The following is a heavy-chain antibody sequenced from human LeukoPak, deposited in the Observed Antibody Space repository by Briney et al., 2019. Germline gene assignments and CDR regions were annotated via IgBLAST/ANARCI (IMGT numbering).Heavy chain of an antibody. CDR3: ARAFRSVTAHYYYYYMDV. D-gene: IGHD2-21*02. CDR1: GYTFTSYD. CDR2: MDPNSGNT. Sequence: GASVKVSCKASGYTFTSYDINWVRQATGQGLEWMGWMDPNSGNTGYAQKFQGRVTMTRSTSISTAYMELSSLRSEDTAVYYCARAFRSVTAHYYYYYMDVWGKGTTVTVSS. V-gene: IGHV1-8*01. J-gene: IGHJ6*03.